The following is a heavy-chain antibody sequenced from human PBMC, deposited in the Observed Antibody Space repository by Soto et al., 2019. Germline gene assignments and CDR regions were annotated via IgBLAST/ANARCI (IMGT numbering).Heavy chain of an antibody. D-gene: IGHD3-10*01. V-gene: IGHV3-33*01. J-gene: IGHJ6*03. CDR1: GFTFSSYG. CDR2: IWYDGSNK. CDR3: ARLGYYGSGSYSHYYYYYMDV. Sequence: GGSLRLSCAASGFTFSSYGMHWVRQAPGKGLEWVAVIWYDGSNKYYADSVKGRFTISRDNSKNTLYLQMNSLRAEDTAVYYCARLGYYGSGSYSHYYYYYMDVWGKGTTVTVSS.